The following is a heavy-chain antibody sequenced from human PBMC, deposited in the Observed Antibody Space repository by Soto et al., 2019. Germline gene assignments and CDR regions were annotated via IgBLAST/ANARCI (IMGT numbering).Heavy chain of an antibody. J-gene: IGHJ6*02. D-gene: IGHD1-26*01. V-gene: IGHV3-33*01. CDR2: IWYDGGNK. CDR3: AGWELRAYYYYGMDV. CDR1: GFTFSSYG. Sequence: GGSLRLSCAASGFTFSSYGMHWVRQAPGKGLEWVAVIWYDGGNKYYADSVKGRFTISRDNSKNTLYLQMNSLRAEDTAVYYCAGWELRAYYYYGMDVWGQGTTVTVS.